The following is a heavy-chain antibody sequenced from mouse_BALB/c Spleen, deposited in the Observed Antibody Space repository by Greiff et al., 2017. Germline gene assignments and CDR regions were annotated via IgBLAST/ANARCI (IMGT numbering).Heavy chain of an antibody. CDR3: TRWRYGSSHSFDY. CDR1: GYTFTSYY. CDR2: INPSNGGT. Sequence: QVQLQQPGAELVKPGASVKLSCKASGYTFTSYYMYWVKQRPGQGLEWIGGINPSNGGTNFNEKFKSKATLTVDKSSSTAYMQLSSLTSEDSAVYYCTRWRYGSSHSFDYWGQGTTLTVSS. J-gene: IGHJ2*01. D-gene: IGHD1-1*01. V-gene: IGHV1S81*02.